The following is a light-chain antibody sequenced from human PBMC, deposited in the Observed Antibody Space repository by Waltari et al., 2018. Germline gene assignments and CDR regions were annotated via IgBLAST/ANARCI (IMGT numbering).Light chain of an antibody. CDR3: SSYTSNNPFV. Sequence: QSALTQPASVYGFPGQSIIISCPGTTSDTGHYDYVPWYQQHPGRAPKVIIYELSHRPSGVSSRFSASKSGNTASLTISGLQVEDEADYYCSSYTSNNPFVFGGGTKVTVL. CDR1: TSDTGHYDY. J-gene: IGLJ1*01. V-gene: IGLV2-14*01. CDR2: ELS.